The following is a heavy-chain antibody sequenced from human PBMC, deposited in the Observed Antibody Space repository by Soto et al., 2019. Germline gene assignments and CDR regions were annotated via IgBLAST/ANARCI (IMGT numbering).Heavy chain of an antibody. CDR1: EGTFTSYA. V-gene: IGHV1-69*01. J-gene: IGHJ4*02. D-gene: IGHD6-13*01. Sequence: QAQVVQSGAEVRKPGSSVKLSCKASEGTFTSYAIAGVRQAPGQGLEWMGGIIPYYNTLNYAQKFQDRVTITADDSTNTVYMQLSSLRSDDTAVYFCARGASRWYPYFFDSWAQGNLVTVSS. CDR2: IIPYYNTL. CDR3: ARGASRWYPYFFDS.